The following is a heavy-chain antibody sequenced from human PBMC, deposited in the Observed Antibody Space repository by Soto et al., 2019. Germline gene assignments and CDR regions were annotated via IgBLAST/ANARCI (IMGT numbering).Heavy chain of an antibody. V-gene: IGHV3-74*01. CDR3: ANDGGGTAAVFGMDV. Sequence: GSLRLSCAASGFTFSSYWMHWVRQAPGKGLVWVSRINSDGSSTSYADSVKGRFTISRDNAKNTLYLQMNSLRAEDTAVYYCANDGGGTAAVFGMDVWGQGTTVTVSS. J-gene: IGHJ6*02. D-gene: IGHD6-13*01. CDR1: GFTFSSYW. CDR2: INSDGSST.